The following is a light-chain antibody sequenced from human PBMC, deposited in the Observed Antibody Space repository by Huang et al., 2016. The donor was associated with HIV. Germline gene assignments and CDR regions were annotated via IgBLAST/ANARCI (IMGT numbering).Light chain of an antibody. J-gene: IGKJ2*01. V-gene: IGKV2-28*01. CDR2: LGA. Sequence: VVMTQSPLSLPVPPGEPASISCRSSQSLRHRNGLNYLDWYLQKPGQSQQLLIHLGASRASGVPDRFSGGGSGTDVSLNISRVEAEDAGIYYCMEALQTPYTFGQGTKLEI. CDR1: QSLRHRNGLNY. CDR3: MEALQTPYT.